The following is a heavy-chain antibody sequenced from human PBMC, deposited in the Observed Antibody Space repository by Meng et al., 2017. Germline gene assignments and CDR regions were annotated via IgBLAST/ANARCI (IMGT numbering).Heavy chain of an antibody. CDR1: GFTFRNYW. CDR3: ARSDWFDP. Sequence: EVQLGGSGGGLVQSGGSLRLSCTASGFTFRNYWMHWVRQAPGKGLVWVSRIKPDGTMTVYADSVKGRFTISRDNAKNTLYLQMNSLRSDDTAVYYCARSDWFDPWGQGTLVTVSS. CDR2: IKPDGTMT. J-gene: IGHJ5*02. V-gene: IGHV3-74*01.